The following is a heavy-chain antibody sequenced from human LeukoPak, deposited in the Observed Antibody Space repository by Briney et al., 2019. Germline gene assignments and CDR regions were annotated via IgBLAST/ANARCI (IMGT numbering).Heavy chain of an antibody. Sequence: HGESLKISCKGSGYSFTSYWIGWVRQMPRKGLEWMGIIYPGDSDTRYSPSFQGQVTISADKSISTAYLQWSSLKASDTAMYYCARQGNYYDSSGFYYFDYWGQGTLVTVSS. J-gene: IGHJ4*02. CDR2: IYPGDSDT. D-gene: IGHD3-22*01. CDR1: GYSFTSYW. CDR3: ARQGNYYDSSGFYYFDY. V-gene: IGHV5-51*01.